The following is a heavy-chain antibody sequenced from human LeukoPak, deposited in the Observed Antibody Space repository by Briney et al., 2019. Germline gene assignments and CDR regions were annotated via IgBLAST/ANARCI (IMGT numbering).Heavy chain of an antibody. CDR3: AKTIVPYYYYGMDV. D-gene: IGHD2/OR15-2a*01. CDR1: GFTFSSYA. Sequence: SGGSLRLSCAASGFTFSSYAMNWVRQAPGKGLEWVSAISGSGGNTYYADSVKGRFTISRDNSKNTLYLQMNSLRAEDTAVYYCAKTIVPYYYYGMDVWGQGTTVTVSS. CDR2: ISGSGGNT. V-gene: IGHV3-23*01. J-gene: IGHJ6*02.